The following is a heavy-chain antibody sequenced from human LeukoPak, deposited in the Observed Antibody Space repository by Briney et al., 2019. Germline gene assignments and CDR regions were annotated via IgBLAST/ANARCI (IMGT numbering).Heavy chain of an antibody. V-gene: IGHV1-69*05. Sequence: GASVKVSCKASGGTFSSYAISWVRQAPGQGLEWMGRIIPIFGTANYAQKFQGRVTMTRDTSTSTVYMELSSLRSEDTAVYYCARDSGYGADYGDYEINEGVDWFDPWGQGTLVTVSS. CDR1: GGTFSSYA. D-gene: IGHD4-17*01. J-gene: IGHJ5*02. CDR3: ARDSGYGADYGDYEINEGVDWFDP. CDR2: IIPIFGTA.